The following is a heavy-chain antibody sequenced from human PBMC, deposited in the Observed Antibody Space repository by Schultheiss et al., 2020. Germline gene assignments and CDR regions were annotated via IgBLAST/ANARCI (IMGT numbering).Heavy chain of an antibody. CDR2: IIPILGIA. D-gene: IGHD5-18*01. CDR3: ARGLSGAMVLSNWFDP. CDR1: GGTFSSYA. J-gene: IGHJ5*02. V-gene: IGHV1-69*04. Sequence: SVKVSCKASGGTFSSYAISWVRQAPGQGLEWMGRIIPILGIANYAQKFQGRVTITADKSTSTAYMELSSLRSEDTAVYYCARGLSGAMVLSNWFDPWGQGTLVTVLL.